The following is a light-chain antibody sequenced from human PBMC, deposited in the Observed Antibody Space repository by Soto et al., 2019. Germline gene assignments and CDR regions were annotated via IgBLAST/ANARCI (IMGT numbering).Light chain of an antibody. Sequence: IRLTQPPSSLSASVGDRFTITCLAIQSISSYLNWYEQKPGQAPKLLIYKASTLKSGVPSRFSGSGSGTEFTLTISSLQPDDFETYYCQHYNSYSEAFGQGTKVDIK. CDR3: QHYNSYSEA. J-gene: IGKJ1*01. CDR1: QSISSY. CDR2: KAS. V-gene: IGKV1-5*03.